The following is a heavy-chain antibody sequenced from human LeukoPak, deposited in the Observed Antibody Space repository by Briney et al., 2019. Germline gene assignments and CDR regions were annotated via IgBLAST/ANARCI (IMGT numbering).Heavy chain of an antibody. CDR3: AREGPEYYDILTGYFSLNGMDV. J-gene: IGHJ6*02. Sequence: SVKVSCKASGGTFSSYAISWVRQAPGQGLEWMGGIIPIFGTANYAQKFQGRVTITADKSTSTAYMELSSLRSEDTAVYYCAREGPEYYDILTGYFSLNGMDVWGQGTTVTVSS. CDR1: GGTFSSYA. D-gene: IGHD3-9*01. CDR2: IIPIFGTA. V-gene: IGHV1-69*06.